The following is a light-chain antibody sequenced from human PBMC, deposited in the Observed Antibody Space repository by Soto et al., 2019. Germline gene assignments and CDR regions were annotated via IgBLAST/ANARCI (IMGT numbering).Light chain of an antibody. J-gene: IGLJ2*01. CDR2: RNS. CDR3: AAWDDSLSGVV. Sequence: QSVLTQPPSASGTPGQRVTVSCSGSSSNIGSNYVYWYQQLPGTVPQLLIYRNSERPSGVPDRFSCSKSGTSASLAISGLRSEDEADYYCAAWDDSLSGVVFGGGTKLPVL. V-gene: IGLV1-47*01. CDR1: SSNIGSNY.